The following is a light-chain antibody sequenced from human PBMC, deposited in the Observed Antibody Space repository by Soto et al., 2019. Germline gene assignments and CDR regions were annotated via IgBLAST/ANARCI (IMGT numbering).Light chain of an antibody. J-gene: IGKJ1*01. CDR2: TAS. V-gene: IGKV1-39*01. CDR1: QSISSW. Sequence: DIQMTQSPSSLSASVGDRVTITCRASQSISSWLAWYQQESGKAPKLLISTASSLRSGVPSRFNGSRSGTDFTLTISSLQPEDFATYYCQQSYSTPWTFGQGTKVDIK. CDR3: QQSYSTPWT.